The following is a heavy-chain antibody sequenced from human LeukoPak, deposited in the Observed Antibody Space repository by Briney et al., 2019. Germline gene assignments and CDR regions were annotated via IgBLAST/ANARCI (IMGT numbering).Heavy chain of an antibody. CDR3: ARSGVGRSGWYD. Sequence: ASVKVSCKASGGTFSSYAISWVRQAPGQGLEWMGIINPSGGSTSYAQKFQGRVTMTRDTSTSTVYMELSSLRSEDTAVYYCARSGVGRSGWYDWGQGTLVTVSS. J-gene: IGHJ4*02. CDR2: INPSGGST. CDR1: GGTFSSYA. D-gene: IGHD6-19*01. V-gene: IGHV1-46*01.